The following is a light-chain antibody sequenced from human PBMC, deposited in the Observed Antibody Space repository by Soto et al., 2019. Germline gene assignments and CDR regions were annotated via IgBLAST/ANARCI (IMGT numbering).Light chain of an antibody. CDR1: SGDVGAYDF. J-gene: IGLJ1*01. CDR3: SSYTSRSTLV. V-gene: IGLV2-14*01. CDR2: EVT. Sequence: QSALTQPASVSGSPGQSITISCTGTSGDVGAYDFVSWYQHHPGKAPRLVIYEVTNRPSGVSNRFSGSKSGNTASLTISGLQAEDEADYYCSSYTSRSTLVFGTGTKLTVL.